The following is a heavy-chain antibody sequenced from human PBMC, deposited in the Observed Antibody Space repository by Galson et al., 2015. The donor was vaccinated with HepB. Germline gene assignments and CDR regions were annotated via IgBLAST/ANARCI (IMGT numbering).Heavy chain of an antibody. CDR3: ARLVGSYGFFHYCDS. D-gene: IGHD5-18*01. V-gene: IGHV3-7*01. CDR1: GFTFSSYW. J-gene: IGHJ4*02. Sequence: SLRLSCAASGFTFSSYWMSWVRQAPGKGLEWVANIRQDGTEQYYVDSVKGRLTISRDNIKNSLFLQMNSLRAEDTAVYYCARLVGSYGFFHYCDSWGQGTLVTVSS. CDR2: IRQDGTEQ.